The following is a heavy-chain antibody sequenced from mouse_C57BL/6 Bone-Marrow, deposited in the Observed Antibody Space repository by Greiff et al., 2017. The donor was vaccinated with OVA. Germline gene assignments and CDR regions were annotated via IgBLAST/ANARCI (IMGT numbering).Heavy chain of an antibody. D-gene: IGHD1-1*01. V-gene: IGHV5-6*01. CDR3: ARQGFLLLRHYAMDY. CDR2: ISSGGSYT. CDR1: GFTFSSYG. J-gene: IGHJ4*01. Sequence: EVKVVESGGDLVKPGGSLKLSCAASGFTFSSYGMSWVRQTPDKRLEWVATISSGGSYTYYPDSVKGRFTISRDNAKNTLYLQMSSLKSEDTAMYYCARQGFLLLRHYAMDYWGQGTSVTVSS.